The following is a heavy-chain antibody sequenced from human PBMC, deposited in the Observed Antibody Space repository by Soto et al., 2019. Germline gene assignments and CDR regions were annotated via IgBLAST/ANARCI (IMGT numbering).Heavy chain of an antibody. V-gene: IGHV4-34*01. CDR2: INHSGST. Sequence: SETLSLTCAVYGGSFSGYYWSWIRQPPGKGLEWIGEINHSGSTNYNPSLKSRVTISVDTSKNQFSLKLSSVTAADTAVYYCAGRAYSSSWIYNWFDPWGQGTLVTVSS. CDR3: AGRAYSSSWIYNWFDP. J-gene: IGHJ5*02. CDR1: GGSFSGYY. D-gene: IGHD6-13*01.